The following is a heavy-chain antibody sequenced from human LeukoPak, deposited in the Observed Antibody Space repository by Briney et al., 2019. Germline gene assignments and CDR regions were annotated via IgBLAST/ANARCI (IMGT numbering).Heavy chain of an antibody. CDR2: ISGYNGNK. CDR3: ARDIRYDSSGYYYYWFDS. J-gene: IGHJ5*01. CDR1: GYTLSNHG. Sequence: ASVKVSCKASGYTLSNHGISWVRQAPGQGLEWMGWISGYNGNKKYVQKLQGRVTMTTDTSTSTAYMELRSLRSDDTAVYYCARDIRYDSSGYYYYWFDSWGQGTLVTVSS. V-gene: IGHV1-18*01. D-gene: IGHD3-22*01.